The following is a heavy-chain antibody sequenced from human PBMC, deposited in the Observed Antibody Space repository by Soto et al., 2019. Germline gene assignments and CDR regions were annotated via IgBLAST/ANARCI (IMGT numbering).Heavy chain of an antibody. CDR1: GFTFSSYS. CDR2: ISSSSSYI. D-gene: IGHD2-15*01. CDR3: ARDLVCSGGSCYYYYYYGMDV. V-gene: IGHV3-21*01. Sequence: EVQLVESGGGLVKPGGSLRLSCAASGFTFSSYSMNWVRQAPGKGLEWVSSISSSSSYIYYADSVKGRFTISRDNAKNSLYLQMNSLRAEDKAVYYCARDLVCSGGSCYYYYYYGMDVWGQGTTVTVSS. J-gene: IGHJ6*02.